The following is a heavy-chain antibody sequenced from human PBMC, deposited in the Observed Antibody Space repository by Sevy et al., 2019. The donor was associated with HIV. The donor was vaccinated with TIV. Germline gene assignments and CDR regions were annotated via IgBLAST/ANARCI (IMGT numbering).Heavy chain of an antibody. V-gene: IGHV4-28*01. CDR2: IYYSGST. Sequence: SETLTLTCAVSGYSISSSNWWGWIRQPPGKGLEWIGYIYYSGSTYYNPSLKSRVTMSVDTSKNQFSLKLSSVTAVDTAVYYCARIGGGPDYDFWSGYYWFDPWGQGTLVTVSS. CDR3: ARIGGGPDYDFWSGYYWFDP. D-gene: IGHD3-3*01. J-gene: IGHJ5*02. CDR1: GYSISSSNW.